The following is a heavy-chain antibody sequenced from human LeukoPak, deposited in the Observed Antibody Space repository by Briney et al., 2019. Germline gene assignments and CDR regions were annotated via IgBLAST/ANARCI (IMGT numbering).Heavy chain of an antibody. CDR2: ISSSGSSI. J-gene: IGHJ4*02. CDR3: ARKGYTYGYFFDY. Sequence: PGGSLRLSCAASGFTFSDYYMSWIRQAPGKGLEWVSYISSSGSSIYHADSVKGRFTISRDNAKNSLYLQMNSLRAEDTAVYYCARKGYTYGYFFDYWGQGTLVTVSS. D-gene: IGHD5-18*01. CDR1: GFTFSDYY. V-gene: IGHV3-11*01.